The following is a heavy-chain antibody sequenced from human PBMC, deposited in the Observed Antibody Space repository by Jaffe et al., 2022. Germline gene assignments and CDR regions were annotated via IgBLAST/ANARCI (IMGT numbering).Heavy chain of an antibody. Sequence: QVQLQESGPGLVKPSETLSLTCAVSGYSISSGYYWGWIRQPPGKGLEWIGSIYHSGSTYYNPSLKSRVTISVDTSKNQFSLKLSSVTAADTAVYYCARELGYVDIVATILPLPDYWGQGTLVTVSS. CDR2: IYHSGST. CDR3: ARELGYVDIVATILPLPDY. D-gene: IGHD5-12*01. V-gene: IGHV4-38-2*02. J-gene: IGHJ4*02. CDR1: GYSISSGYY.